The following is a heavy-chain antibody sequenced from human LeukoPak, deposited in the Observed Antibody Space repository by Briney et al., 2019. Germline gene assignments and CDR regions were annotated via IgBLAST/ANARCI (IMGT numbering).Heavy chain of an antibody. CDR1: GYTFTSYG. V-gene: IGHV1-18*01. CDR3: ARDRQFGY. Sequence: ASVNISCKASGYTFTSYGISWVRQAPGQGVEWMGWISTYNGNTNYAQKFQGRVTMTTAKSTSTAYMEVRSLRSDDTAVYYRARDRQFGYWGQGTLVTVSS. J-gene: IGHJ4*02. CDR2: ISTYNGNT.